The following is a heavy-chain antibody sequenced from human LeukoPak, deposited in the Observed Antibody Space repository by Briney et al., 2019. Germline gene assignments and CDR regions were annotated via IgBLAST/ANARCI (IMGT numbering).Heavy chain of an antibody. Sequence: PGGSLRLSCAASGFTFSSYAMHWVRQAPGKGLEWVSAISGSGGSTYYADSVKGRFTISRDNSKNTLYLQMNSLRAEDTAVYYCAPAPYYDFWSGYYLNDYWGQGTLVTVSS. D-gene: IGHD3-3*01. J-gene: IGHJ4*02. V-gene: IGHV3-23*01. CDR2: ISGSGGST. CDR3: APAPYYDFWSGYYLNDY. CDR1: GFTFSSYA.